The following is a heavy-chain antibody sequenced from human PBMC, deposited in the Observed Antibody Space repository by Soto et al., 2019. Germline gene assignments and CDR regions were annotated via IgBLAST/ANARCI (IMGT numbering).Heavy chain of an antibody. V-gene: IGHV4-39*01. J-gene: IGHJ5*02. CDR3: ARHRGPMVRGVITNWFDP. D-gene: IGHD3-10*01. CDR2: IYYSGCT. CDR1: GGSIIRSSNY. Sequence: AETLSLTCTLSGGSIIRSSNYWVWIRQPPGKGLECTGSIYYSGCTYCNPSRKSRLSICVDTSENQFSLKLSSVTTADTAAYYCARHRGPMVRGVITNWFDPWGRGTLVTVSS.